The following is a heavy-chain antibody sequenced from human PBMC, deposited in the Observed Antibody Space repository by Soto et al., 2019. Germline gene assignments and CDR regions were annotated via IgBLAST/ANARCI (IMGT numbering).Heavy chain of an antibody. CDR1: GGTFSSYT. CDR3: SRNSATPFDY. V-gene: IGHV1-69*02. D-gene: IGHD6-25*01. Sequence: QVQLVQSGAEVKKPGSSVTVSCKASGGTFSSYTISWVRQAPGQGLEWMGRIIPILGIANYAQKFQGRVRITADKKARRAYMVLGSLRSEETAVYYCSRNSATPFDYWAQGTLVNVYS. J-gene: IGHJ4*02. CDR2: IIPILGIA.